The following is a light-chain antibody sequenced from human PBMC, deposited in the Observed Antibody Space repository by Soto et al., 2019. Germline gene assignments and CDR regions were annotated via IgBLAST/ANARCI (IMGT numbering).Light chain of an antibody. J-gene: IGLJ1*01. CDR3: SSYTSSSTPRDV. Sequence: QSALTQPASVSGSPGRSITISCTGTSSDVGGYNYVSWYQQHPGKAPKLMIYDVSNRPSGVSNRFSGSKSGNTASLTISGLQAEDEADYYCSSYTSSSTPRDVFGTGTKLTVL. V-gene: IGLV2-14*01. CDR1: SSDVGGYNY. CDR2: DVS.